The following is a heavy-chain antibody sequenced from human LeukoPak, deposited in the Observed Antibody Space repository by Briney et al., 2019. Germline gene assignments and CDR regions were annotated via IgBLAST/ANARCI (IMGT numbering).Heavy chain of an antibody. Sequence: GESLKISCKGSGYTFTSYDINWVRQATGQGLEWMGWMNPNSGNTGYAQKFQGRVTMTRNTSISTAYMELSSLRSEDTAVYYCARATVTSYRFSYWGQGTLVTVSS. CDR2: MNPNSGNT. CDR1: GYTFTSYD. V-gene: IGHV1-8*01. J-gene: IGHJ4*02. D-gene: IGHD4-17*01. CDR3: ARATVTSYRFSY.